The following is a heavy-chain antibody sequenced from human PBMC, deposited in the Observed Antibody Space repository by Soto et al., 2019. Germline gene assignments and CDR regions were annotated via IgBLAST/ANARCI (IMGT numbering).Heavy chain of an antibody. V-gene: IGHV3-30*03. D-gene: IGHD6-19*01. Sequence: QVQLVESGGGVVQPGRSLRLSCAASGFTFSSYGMHWVRQAPGKGLERVAVISYDGSNKYYADSVKGRFTISRDNSKNTLYLQMNSLRAEDTAVYYCAGWSGAFDIWGQGTMVTVSS. CDR1: GFTFSSYG. CDR2: ISYDGSNK. CDR3: AGWSGAFDI. J-gene: IGHJ3*02.